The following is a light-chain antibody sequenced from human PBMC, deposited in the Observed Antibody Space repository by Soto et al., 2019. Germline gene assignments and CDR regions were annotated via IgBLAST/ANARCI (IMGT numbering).Light chain of an antibody. CDR2: DAS. J-gene: IGKJ1*01. CDR1: QSVSSW. Sequence: DIQMTQSPSSLSASVGDTVTINCRANQSVSSWLAWYQQKPGQTPKLLIYDASTLETGVPSRFAGSEAETEFTPTISGLQPDDFATYYCQQCSSYPWTFGQGTRVEIK. V-gene: IGKV1-5*01. CDR3: QQCSSYPWT.